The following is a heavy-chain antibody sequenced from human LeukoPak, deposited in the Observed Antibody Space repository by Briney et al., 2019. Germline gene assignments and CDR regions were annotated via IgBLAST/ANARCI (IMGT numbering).Heavy chain of an antibody. J-gene: IGHJ4*02. CDR2: IYSGGST. CDR1: GFTVSSNY. V-gene: IGHV3-66*01. CDR3: ARDPSYGSGSPYYFDY. Sequence: VGSLRLSCAASGFTVSSNYMSWVRQAPGKGLEWVSVIYSGGSTYYADSVKGRFTISRDNSKNTLYLQMNSLRAEDTAVYYCARDPSYGSGSPYYFDYWGQGTLVTVSS. D-gene: IGHD3-10*01.